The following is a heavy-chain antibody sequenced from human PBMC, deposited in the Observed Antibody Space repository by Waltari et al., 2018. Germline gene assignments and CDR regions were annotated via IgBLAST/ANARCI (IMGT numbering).Heavy chain of an antibody. CDR1: GGSVSSSDW. CDR2: VHGSGKS. CDR3: ARDRGRGLYFDS. D-gene: IGHD2-15*01. Sequence: QLQLQESGPGLVKPSGTLSLTCDVSGGSVSSSDWWSWVRQSPGKGLGWIGQVHGSGKSYYNPSFASRVPVSLETSTNQFSLKVTSATAADTAVYYCARDRGRGLYFDSWGQGTLVTVSP. J-gene: IGHJ4*02. V-gene: IGHV4-4*02.